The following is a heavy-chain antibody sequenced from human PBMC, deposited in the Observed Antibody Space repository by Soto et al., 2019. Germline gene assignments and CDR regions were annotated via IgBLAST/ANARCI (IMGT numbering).Heavy chain of an antibody. J-gene: IGHJ4*02. V-gene: IGHV3-30*18. D-gene: IGHD3-22*01. CDR2: TSHDETTK. Sequence: QVQLVESGGGVVQPGTSLRLSCVASGITFSSHGIHWVRQAPGKGLEWVAVTSHDETTKYYLDSVKGRFTISRDNSKNRLYLQMDSLRVDDTAVYYFAKGGGDNGFYKVEGFDYWGQGTLVSVSS. CDR1: GITFSSHG. CDR3: AKGGGDNGFYKVEGFDY.